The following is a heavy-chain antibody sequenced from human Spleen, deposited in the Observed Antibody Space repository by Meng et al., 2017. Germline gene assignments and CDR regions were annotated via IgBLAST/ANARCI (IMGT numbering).Heavy chain of an antibody. D-gene: IGHD3-22*01. CDR2: ITSGGAT. CDR3: SKPARDSGSNFCPHDGFDI. Sequence: GESLKISCAASGFTFSNYDMSWVRHAPGKGLEWVTIITSGGATYYADSVKGRFSISSDNSKNTLYLQMNSLRTGDTDMNYYSKPARDSGSNFCPHDGFDIWDQGTTVTVSS. CDR1: GFTFSNYD. J-gene: IGHJ3*02. V-gene: IGHV3-23*01.